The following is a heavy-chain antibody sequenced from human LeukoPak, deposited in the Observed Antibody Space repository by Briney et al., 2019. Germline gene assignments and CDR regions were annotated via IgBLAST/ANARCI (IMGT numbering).Heavy chain of an antibody. Sequence: GGSLRLSCEASGFTFSNFAMHWVRQAPGKGLEWISFISSGGTTISYAESVRGRFTISRDNARNSLFLQMNSLRVEDTAVYYCARDLMPYVDPEYFDHWGQGTLVTVSS. CDR2: ISSGGTTI. J-gene: IGHJ4*02. CDR1: GFTFSNFA. V-gene: IGHV3-48*03. D-gene: IGHD3-9*01. CDR3: ARDLMPYVDPEYFDH.